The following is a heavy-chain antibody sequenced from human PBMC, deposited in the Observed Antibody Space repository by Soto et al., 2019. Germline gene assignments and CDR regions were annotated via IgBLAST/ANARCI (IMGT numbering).Heavy chain of an antibody. CDR2: IKSKTDGGTT. D-gene: IGHD3-3*01. J-gene: IGHJ6*03. CDR3: TTDPTSSGTIFGVVISYYYYYYMDV. CDR1: GFTFSNAW. Sequence: GGSLRLSCAASGFTFSNAWMSWVRQAPGKGLEWVGRIKSKTDGGTTDYAAPVKGRFTISRDDSKNTLYLQMNSLKTEDTAVYYCTTDPTSSGTIFGVVISYYYYYYMDVWGKGTTVTVSS. V-gene: IGHV3-15*01.